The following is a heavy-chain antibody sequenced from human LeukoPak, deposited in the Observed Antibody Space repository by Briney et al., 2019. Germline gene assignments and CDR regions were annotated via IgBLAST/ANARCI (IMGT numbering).Heavy chain of an antibody. V-gene: IGHV4-38-2*02. CDR2: IYHSGST. J-gene: IGHJ3*02. CDR1: GYSISSGYY. D-gene: IGHD4-17*01. Sequence: SETLSLTCTVSGYSISSGYYWGWIRQPPGKGLEWIGSIYHSGSTYYNPSLKSRVTISVDTSKNQFSLKLSSVTAADTAVYYCAKRMTTVTPGAFDIWGQGTMVTVSS. CDR3: AKRMTTVTPGAFDI.